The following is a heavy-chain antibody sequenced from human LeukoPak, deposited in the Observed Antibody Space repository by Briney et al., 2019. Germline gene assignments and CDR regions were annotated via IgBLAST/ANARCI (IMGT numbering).Heavy chain of an antibody. J-gene: IGHJ4*02. V-gene: IGHV3-53*01. Sequence: GSLRLSCAASGLTVRSNYMGWVRQAPGKGLEWASVIHSGGNTYYVDSVKGRFTISRDNSRNTMDLQMNSLRAEDTAVYYCARCDTSRWNGIDFWGQGTLVTVSS. D-gene: IGHD6-13*01. CDR3: ARCDTSRWNGIDF. CDR1: GLTVRSNY. CDR2: IHSGGNT.